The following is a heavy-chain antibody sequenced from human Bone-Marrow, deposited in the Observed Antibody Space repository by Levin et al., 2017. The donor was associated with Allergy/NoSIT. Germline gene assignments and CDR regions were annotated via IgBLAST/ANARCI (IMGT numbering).Heavy chain of an antibody. D-gene: IGHD6-19*01. CDR2: ISYDGSDK. CDR3: AKLLPWLVLTAPFDF. CDR1: GFTFSNYG. V-gene: IGHV3-30*18. J-gene: IGHJ4*02. Sequence: SCAVSGFTFSNYGMHWVRQAPGKGLEWVALISYDGSDKDYADSVTGRFTISRDSSKNTLYLQMNSLRAEDTAVYYCAKLLPWLVLTAPFDFWGQGTLVTVSS.